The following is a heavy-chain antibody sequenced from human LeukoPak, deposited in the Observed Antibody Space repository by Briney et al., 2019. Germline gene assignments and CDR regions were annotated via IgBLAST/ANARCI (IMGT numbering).Heavy chain of an antibody. V-gene: IGHV1-2*02. D-gene: IGHD3-10*01. CDR1: GYTFTGYY. CDR3: ARDPGDDQNYYGSGMPGVMDV. J-gene: IGHJ6*02. Sequence: ASVKVSCKASGYTFTGYYMHWVRQAPGQGLEWMGWINPNSGGTNYAQKFQGRVTMTRDTSISTAYMELSRLRSDDTAVYYCARDPGDDQNYYGSGMPGVMDVWGQGTTVTVSS. CDR2: INPNSGGT.